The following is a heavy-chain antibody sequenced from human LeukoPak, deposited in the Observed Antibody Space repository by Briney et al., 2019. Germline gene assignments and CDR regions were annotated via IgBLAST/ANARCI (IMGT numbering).Heavy chain of an antibody. CDR3: ARGNILTGYCFDF. D-gene: IGHD3-9*01. V-gene: IGHV4-34*01. Sequence: SETLSLTCAVYGGSITGYYWSWIRQTPGRGLEWVGKIHYTGATSYNPSLKSRAIISTDTSKNQFSLRLSSVTAADTAVYYCARGNILTGYCFDFWGQGALVTVSS. J-gene: IGHJ4*02. CDR2: IHYTGAT. CDR1: GGSITGYY.